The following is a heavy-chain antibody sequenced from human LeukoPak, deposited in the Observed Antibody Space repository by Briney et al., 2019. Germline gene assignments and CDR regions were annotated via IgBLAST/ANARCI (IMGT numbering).Heavy chain of an antibody. CDR3: AKGRYYYYYMDV. CDR2: ISGSGGTT. V-gene: IGHV3-23*01. J-gene: IGHJ6*03. CDR1: GFTFSSYE. Sequence: GGSLRLSCAASGFTFSSYEMNWVRQAPGKGLEWVSAISGSGGTTYYADSVKGRFTISRDNSKNTLYLQMNSLRAEDTAIYYCAKGRYYYYYMDVRGKGTTVTISS.